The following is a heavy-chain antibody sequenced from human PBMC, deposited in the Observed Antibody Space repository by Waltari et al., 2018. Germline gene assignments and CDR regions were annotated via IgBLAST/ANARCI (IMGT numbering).Heavy chain of an antibody. CDR1: GGTFSSYA. V-gene: IGHV1-69*14. D-gene: IGHD2-15*01. CDR3: ARDQLVPRAFDI. CDR2: IIPICGAA. J-gene: IGHJ3*02. Sequence: QFQLVHSGAEVKKPGSSVKVSCNPSGGTFSSYAISWVRQAPGQGLEWMGRIIPICGAANYAQKFQGRVTITADKSTSTAYMELSSLRSEDTAVYYCARDQLVPRAFDIWGQGTMVTVSS.